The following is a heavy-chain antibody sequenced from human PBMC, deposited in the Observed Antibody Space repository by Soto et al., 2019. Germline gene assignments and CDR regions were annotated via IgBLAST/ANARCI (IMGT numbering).Heavy chain of an antibody. CDR2: ISGSGGST. CDR1: GFTFSSYA. D-gene: IGHD1-20*01. Sequence: GGSLRLSCAASGFTFSSYAMSWVRQAPGKGLEWVSAISGSGGSTYYADSVKGRFTISRDNSKNTLYLQMNSLRAGDTAIYYCVRYPACITGTVRDFCSQGTQVTVSS. CDR3: VRYPACITGTVRDF. J-gene: IGHJ4*02. V-gene: IGHV3-23*01.